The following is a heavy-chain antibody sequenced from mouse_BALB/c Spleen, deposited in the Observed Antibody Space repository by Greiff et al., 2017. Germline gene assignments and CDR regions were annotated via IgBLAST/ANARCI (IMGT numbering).Heavy chain of an antibody. V-gene: IGHV5-17*02. CDR3: ARFPYYYGSSYGAMDY. CDR1: GFTFSSFG. CDR2: ISSGSSTI. Sequence: EVKLMESGGGLVQPGGSRKLSCAASGFTFSSFGMHWVRQAPEKGLEWVAYISSGSSTIYYADTVKGRFTISRDNPKNTLFLQMTSLRSEDTAMYYCARFPYYYGSSYGAMDYWGQGTSVTVSS. D-gene: IGHD1-1*01. J-gene: IGHJ4*01.